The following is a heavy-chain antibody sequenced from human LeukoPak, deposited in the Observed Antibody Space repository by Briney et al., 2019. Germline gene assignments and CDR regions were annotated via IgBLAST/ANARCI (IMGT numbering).Heavy chain of an antibody. J-gene: IGHJ4*02. CDR2: INHSGST. CDR3: ARVMRKLRGYCSGGSCYASGPRGSLFDY. CDR1: GGSFSGYY. D-gene: IGHD2-15*01. V-gene: IGHV4-34*01. Sequence: SETLSLTCAVYGGSFSGYYWSWIRQPPGKGLEWIGEINHSGSTNYNPSLKSRVTISVDTSKNQFSLKLSSVTAADTAVYYCARVMRKLRGYCSGGSCYASGPRGSLFDYWGQGTLVTVSS.